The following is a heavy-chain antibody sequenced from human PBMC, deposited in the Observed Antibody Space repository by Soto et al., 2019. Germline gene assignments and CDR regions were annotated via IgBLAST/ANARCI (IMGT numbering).Heavy chain of an antibody. CDR1: GYTFTGYY. CDR3: ARGSIVRGNNMDL. Sequence: QVQLVQSGAEVKKPGASVKVSCKASGYTFTGYYMHWVRQAPGQGLEWMGWINPNSGGTNYAQKFQGWVTMTRDTSSSTASMELSRLRSDDTAVYYGARGSIVRGNNMDLWGKGTTVTVSS. V-gene: IGHV1-2*04. D-gene: IGHD3-10*01. J-gene: IGHJ6*03. CDR2: INPNSGGT.